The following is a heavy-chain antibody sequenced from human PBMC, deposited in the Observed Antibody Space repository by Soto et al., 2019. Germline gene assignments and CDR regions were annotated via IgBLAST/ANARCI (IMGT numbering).Heavy chain of an antibody. CDR2: ISAYNGNT. D-gene: IGHD6-19*01. Sequence: ASVKGSCKASGYTFTSYGISWVRQAPGQGLEWMGWISAYNGNTNYAQKLQGRVTMTTDTSTSTAYMELRSLRSDDTAVYYCAREYSSGWYSYYGMDVWGQGTTVTVSS. CDR1: GYTFTSYG. V-gene: IGHV1-18*01. CDR3: AREYSSGWYSYYGMDV. J-gene: IGHJ6*02.